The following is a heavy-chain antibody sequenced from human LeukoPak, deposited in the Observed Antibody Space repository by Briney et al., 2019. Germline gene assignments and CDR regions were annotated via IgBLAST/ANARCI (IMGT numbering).Heavy chain of an antibody. D-gene: IGHD3-22*01. V-gene: IGHV1-2*02. Sequence: ASVKVSCKTSGYSFVANYIHWVRQAPGQGLEWMGCVNPNSGATNYAQKFQGRVTMTRDTSITTVYMDLSGPTSDDTAVYFCARGRDYYDNSAVDSWGQGTLITVSS. CDR1: GYSFVANY. J-gene: IGHJ4*02. CDR2: VNPNSGAT. CDR3: ARGRDYYDNSAVDS.